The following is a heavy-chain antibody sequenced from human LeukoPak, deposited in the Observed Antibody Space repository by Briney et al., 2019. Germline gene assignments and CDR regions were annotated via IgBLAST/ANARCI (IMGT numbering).Heavy chain of an antibody. Sequence: GGSLRLSCAASGFTFSTSVMTWVRQGPGKGLEWVSSIGESGGNTYYADSVKGRFTISRDNSKNTLYLQMNSLRDEDTAVYYCAKGRLRELNDCWGQGTLVTVSS. CDR1: GFTFSTSV. CDR2: IGESGGNT. J-gene: IGHJ4*02. CDR3: AKGRLRELNDC. V-gene: IGHV3-23*01. D-gene: IGHD1-7*01.